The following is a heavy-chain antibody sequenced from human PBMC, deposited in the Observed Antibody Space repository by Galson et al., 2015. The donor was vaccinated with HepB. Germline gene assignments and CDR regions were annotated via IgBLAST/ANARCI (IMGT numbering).Heavy chain of an antibody. CDR1: GYTFTDYY. CDR2: INPNSGNT. V-gene: IGHV1-8*02. Sequence: SVKVSCKASGYTFTDYYLHWVRQAPGQGLEWVGHINPNSGNTGYAQKFQGRVTMTRNTSISTAYMELSSLRSEDTAVYYCARRQTTQGCSSSSCYLWLNWGQGTPVTVSS. CDR3: ARRQTTQGCSSSSCYLWLN. J-gene: IGHJ4*02. D-gene: IGHD2-2*01.